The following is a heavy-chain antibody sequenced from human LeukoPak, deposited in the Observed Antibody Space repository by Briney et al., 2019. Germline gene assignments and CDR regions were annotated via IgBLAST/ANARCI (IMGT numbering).Heavy chain of an antibody. D-gene: IGHD2-2*01. CDR3: ARRYCSSTSCSPLDY. Sequence: PGGSLRLSCVASGFTFSSYAMHWVRQAPGKGLQYVSAISSEGGSTYYADSVKGRFTISRDNSKNTLYLQMGSLRVEDMAVYFCARRYCSSTSCSPLDYWGQGTLVTVSS. V-gene: IGHV3-64*02. J-gene: IGHJ4*02. CDR1: GFTFSSYA. CDR2: ISSEGGST.